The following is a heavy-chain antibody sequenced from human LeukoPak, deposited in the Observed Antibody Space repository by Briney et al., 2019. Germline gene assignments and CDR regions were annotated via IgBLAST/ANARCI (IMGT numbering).Heavy chain of an antibody. CDR3: TTYHLWFGELFNNAFDI. V-gene: IGHV3-15*01. D-gene: IGHD3-10*01. CDR1: GFTFSDAW. J-gene: IGHJ3*02. Sequence: GGSLRLSCAASGFTFSDAWMSWVRQAPGKGLEWVGRIKSKTDGGTTDYAAPVKGRFTISRDDSKNTLYLQMNSLKTEDSAVYYCTTYHLWFGELFNNAFDIWGQGTMVTVSS. CDR2: IKSKTDGGTT.